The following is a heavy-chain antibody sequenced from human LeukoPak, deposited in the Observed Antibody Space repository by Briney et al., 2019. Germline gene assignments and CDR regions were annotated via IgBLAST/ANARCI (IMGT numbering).Heavy chain of an antibody. Sequence: SETLSLTCTVSGGSISSYYWSWIRQPPGKGLEWIGYIYYSGSTNYNPSLKSRVTISVDTSKNQFSLKLSSVTAADTAAYYCARVVGSGAWFDPWGQGTLVTVSS. D-gene: IGHD3-10*01. J-gene: IGHJ5*02. CDR1: GGSISSYY. V-gene: IGHV4-59*01. CDR2: IYYSGST. CDR3: ARVVGSGAWFDP.